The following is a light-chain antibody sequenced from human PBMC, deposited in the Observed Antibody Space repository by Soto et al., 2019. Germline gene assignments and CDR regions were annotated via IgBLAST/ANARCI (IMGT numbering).Light chain of an antibody. CDR2: KAS. V-gene: IGKV1-5*03. CDR1: QSISGW. Sequence: DIQVTQSPCTLSASVGDRVTITCRASQSISGWLAWYQQKPGKAPNLLIYKASTLESGVPSRFSGSGSGTEFTLTISGLQPDDFATYYCQQYNNYGSWTFGQGTKVEIK. J-gene: IGKJ1*01. CDR3: QQYNNYGSWT.